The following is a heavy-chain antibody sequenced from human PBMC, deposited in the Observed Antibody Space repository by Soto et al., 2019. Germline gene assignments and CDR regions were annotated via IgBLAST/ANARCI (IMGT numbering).Heavy chain of an antibody. CDR1: GFTFSSYA. CDR2: ISYDGSNK. CDR3: ALTGGSYLAVARRDY. V-gene: IGHV3-30-3*01. D-gene: IGHD1-26*01. J-gene: IGHJ4*02. Sequence: QVQLVESGGGVVQPGRSLRLSCAASGFTFSSYAMHWVRQAPGKGLEWVAVISYDGSNKYYADSVKGRFTISRDNSKNTLYLQMNSLRAEDTAVYYCALTGGSYLAVARRDYWGQGTLVTVSS.